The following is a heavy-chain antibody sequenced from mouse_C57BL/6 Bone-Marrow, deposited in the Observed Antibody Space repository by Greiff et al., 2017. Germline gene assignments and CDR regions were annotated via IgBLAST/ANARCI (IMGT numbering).Heavy chain of an antibody. CDR3: ARRCLLWFYFDY. CDR1: GYTFTSYW. D-gene: IGHD1-1*02. J-gene: IGHJ2*01. Sequence: QVQLQQPGAELVKPGASVKMSCKASGYTFTSYWITWVKQRPGQGLEWIGDIYPGSGSTNYNEKFKSKATLTVDTSSSTAYMQLSSLTSEDSAVYYCARRCLLWFYFDYWGQGTTLTVSS. CDR2: IYPGSGST. V-gene: IGHV1-55*01.